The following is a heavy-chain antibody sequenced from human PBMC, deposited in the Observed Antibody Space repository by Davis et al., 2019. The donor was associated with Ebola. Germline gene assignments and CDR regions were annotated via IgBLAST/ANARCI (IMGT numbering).Heavy chain of an antibody. CDR2: IIPILGIA. V-gene: IGHV1-69*04. CDR3: ARGGGSYSLDY. CDR1: GGTFSSYG. Sequence: SVKVSCKASGGTFSSYGISWVRQAPGQGLEWMGRIIPILGIANYAQKFQGRVTITADKSTSTAYMELSSLRSEDTAVYYCARGGGSYSLDYWGQGTLVTVSS. J-gene: IGHJ4*02. D-gene: IGHD1-26*01.